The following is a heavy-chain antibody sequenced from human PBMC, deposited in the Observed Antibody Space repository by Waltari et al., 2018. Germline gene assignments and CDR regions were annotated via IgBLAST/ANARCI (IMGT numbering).Heavy chain of an antibody. CDR3: ARGYDILTGYANFDY. D-gene: IGHD3-9*01. V-gene: IGHV1-8*03. Sequence: QVQLVQSGAEVKQPGASVKVSSQASGYTFTSYDINWVRPAPGQGLEWMGWMNPNSGNTGYAQKFQGRVTITRNTSISTAYMELSSLRSEDTAVYYCARGYDILTGYANFDYWGQGTLVTVSS. J-gene: IGHJ4*02. CDR2: MNPNSGNT. CDR1: GYTFTSYD.